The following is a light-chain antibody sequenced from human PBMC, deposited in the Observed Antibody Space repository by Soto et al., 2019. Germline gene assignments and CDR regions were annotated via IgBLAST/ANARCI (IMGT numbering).Light chain of an antibody. J-gene: IGKJ5*01. CDR2: GAS. Sequence: EVVMTQSPATLSVSPGERVTLSCRASQSVRSNLAWYQQKPGQSPRLLIYGASTRATGIPARFSGSGSGTDFTLTISSLQPEDFAIYYCLQANRVPLSFGQGTRLEIK. V-gene: IGKV3-15*01. CDR3: LQANRVPLS. CDR1: QSVRSN.